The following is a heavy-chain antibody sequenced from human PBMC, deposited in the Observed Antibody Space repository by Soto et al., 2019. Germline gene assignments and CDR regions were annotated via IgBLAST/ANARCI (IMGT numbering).Heavy chain of an antibody. D-gene: IGHD4-17*01. CDR2: ISYDGSNK. J-gene: IGHJ6*02. V-gene: IGHV3-30*18. Sequence: QVQLVESGGGVVQPGRSLRLSCAASGFTFSSYGMHWVRQAPGKGLEWVAVISYDGSNKYYADSVKGRFTISRDNSKNTLYLQMNSLRAEVTAVYYCAKDRSTVTIYYYYYGMDVWGQGTTVTVSS. CDR3: AKDRSTVTIYYYYYGMDV. CDR1: GFTFSSYG.